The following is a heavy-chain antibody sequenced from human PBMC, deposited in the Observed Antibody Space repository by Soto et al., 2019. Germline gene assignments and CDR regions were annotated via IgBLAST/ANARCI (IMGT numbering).Heavy chain of an antibody. J-gene: IGHJ6*02. CDR1: GGTFSSYA. CDR2: IIPIFGTA. D-gene: IGHD2-2*01. V-gene: IGHV1-69*13. CDR3: ARGVIVVVPAANYYYGMDV. Sequence: GASVKVSCKASGGTFSSYAISWVRQAPGQGLEWMGGIIPIFGTANYAQKFQGRVTITADESTSTAYMELSSLRSEDTAVYYCARGVIVVVPAANYYYGMDVWGQGTTVTVSS.